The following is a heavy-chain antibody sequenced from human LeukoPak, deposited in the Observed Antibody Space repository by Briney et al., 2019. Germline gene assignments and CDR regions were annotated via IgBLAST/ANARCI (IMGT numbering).Heavy chain of an antibody. Sequence: AASVKVSCKASGYTFTGYYMHWVRQAPGQGLEWMGWINPNSGGTNYAQKFQGRVTMTRDTSISTAYMELSRLRSDDTAVYYCAREPYYDFWSGYYMGGPYYYYGMDVWGQGTTVTVSS. D-gene: IGHD3-3*01. J-gene: IGHJ6*02. CDR3: AREPYYDFWSGYYMGGPYYYYGMDV. V-gene: IGHV1-2*02. CDR1: GYTFTGYY. CDR2: INPNSGGT.